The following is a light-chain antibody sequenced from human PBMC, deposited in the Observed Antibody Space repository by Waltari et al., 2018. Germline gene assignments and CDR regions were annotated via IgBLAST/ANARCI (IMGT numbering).Light chain of an antibody. J-gene: IGKJ3*01. V-gene: IGKV3-15*01. CDR3: QQYYNWPPAFT. Sequence: EIVMTQSPATLSVSPGERATLSCRASQSVSINLAWYQQKPGQAPRLLIYAASTRATGIPARFSGSGSGTEFTLTISSLQSEDFAVYHCQQYYNWPPAFTFGPGTRVDIK. CDR1: QSVSIN. CDR2: AAS.